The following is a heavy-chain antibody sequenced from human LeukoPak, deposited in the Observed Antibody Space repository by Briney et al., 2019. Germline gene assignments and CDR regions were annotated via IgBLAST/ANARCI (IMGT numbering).Heavy chain of an antibody. D-gene: IGHD4-11*01. J-gene: IGHJ4*02. CDR1: LGSISSSSYY. Sequence: PSETLSLTCTVSLGSISSSSYYWGWIRQPPGKGLEWIGSIYYSGSTYYNPSLKSRVTISVDTSKYQCSLKRSSVTAADTAVYYCARRPGLRGTVTTPDYWGQGTLVTVSS. CDR3: ARRPGLRGTVTTPDY. V-gene: IGHV4-39*01. CDR2: IYYSGST.